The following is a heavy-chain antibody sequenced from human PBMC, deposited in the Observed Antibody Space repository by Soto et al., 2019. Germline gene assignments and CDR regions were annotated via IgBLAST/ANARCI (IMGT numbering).Heavy chain of an antibody. CDR1: GYSFVRYY. Sequence: ASVKVSCKASGYSFVRYYIHWVRQAPGQGLEWMGWINPDSGDTSYDERFQGRVTMTRDTSLNTAYMDVTGLNSDDTAIYFCARSDGQLAPILDRWG. CDR2: INPDSGDT. D-gene: IGHD2-8*01. CDR3: ARSDGQLAPILDR. J-gene: IGHJ5*02. V-gene: IGHV1-2*02.